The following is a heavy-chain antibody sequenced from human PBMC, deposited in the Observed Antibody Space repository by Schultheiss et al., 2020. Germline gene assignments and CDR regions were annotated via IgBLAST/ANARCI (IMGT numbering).Heavy chain of an antibody. CDR3: ARAPYSYGLYYYYGMDV. CDR2: INHSGST. V-gene: IGHV4-34*01. J-gene: IGHJ6*02. D-gene: IGHD5-18*01. Sequence: SETLSLTCAVYGGSFSGYYWSWIRQPPGKGLEWIGEINHSGSTNYNPSFKSRVTISVDTSKNQFSLKLSSVTAADTAVYYCARAPYSYGLYYYYGMDVWGQGTTVTVAS. CDR1: GGSFSGYY.